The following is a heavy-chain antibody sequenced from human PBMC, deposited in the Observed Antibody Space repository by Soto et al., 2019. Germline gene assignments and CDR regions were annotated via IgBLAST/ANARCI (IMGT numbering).Heavy chain of an antibody. D-gene: IGHD4-4*01. CDR3: AKDTPLDYSSGFFYYYYYMDV. V-gene: IGHV3-23*01. CDR1: GFTFSSYA. Sequence: EVQLLESGGGLVQPGGSLRLSCAASGFTFSSYAMSWVRQAPGKGLEWVSAISGSGGSTYYADSVKGRFTISRDNSKNTLYLQMNSLRAEDTAVYYCAKDTPLDYSSGFFYYYYYMDVWGKGTTVTVSS. J-gene: IGHJ6*03. CDR2: ISGSGGST.